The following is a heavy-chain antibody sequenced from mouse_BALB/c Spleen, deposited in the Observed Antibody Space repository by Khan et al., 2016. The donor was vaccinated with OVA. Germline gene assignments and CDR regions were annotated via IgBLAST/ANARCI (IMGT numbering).Heavy chain of an antibody. Sequence: VQLKQSGTVLARPGASVKMSCKASGYSFTSYWMHWVKQRPGQGLEWIGAIYPGNSDSNYNQKFKGKAKLTAVTSASTANMELSSLTKADSAVYYCTRWGYWFAYWGQGTLVTVSA. D-gene: IGHD2-2*01. CDR2: IYPGNSDS. J-gene: IGHJ3*01. CDR3: TRWGYWFAY. V-gene: IGHV1-5*01. CDR1: GYSFTSYW.